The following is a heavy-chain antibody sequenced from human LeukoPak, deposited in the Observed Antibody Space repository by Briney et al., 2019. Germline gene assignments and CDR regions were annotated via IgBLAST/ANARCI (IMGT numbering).Heavy chain of an antibody. CDR1: GFTFDDYG. CDR2: INWNGGTT. V-gene: IGHV3-20*04. CDR3: ARLSGIVVAGAFDY. D-gene: IGHD6-19*01. Sequence: GGSLRLSCAASGFTFDDYGMSWVRHPPGKGLEWVSGINWNGGTTAYADSVKGRFTISRDNAKTSLYLQMNSLRAEDTAFYYCARLSGIVVAGAFDYWGQGYLVTVSS. J-gene: IGHJ4*02.